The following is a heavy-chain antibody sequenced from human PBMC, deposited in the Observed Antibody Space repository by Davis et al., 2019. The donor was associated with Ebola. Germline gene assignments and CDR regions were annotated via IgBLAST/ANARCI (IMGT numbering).Heavy chain of an antibody. V-gene: IGHV3-15*01. CDR3: ATEGIVGTRWYYDGMDV. Sequence: PGGSLRLSCKASGITFSNAYMTWVRPAPGKGLEWIGRIIDNYGGAKTAYAAPVEGRFTVSKTTMYLQMNSLRTEDTAVYYCATEGIVGTRWYYDGMDVWGQGTTVTVSS. D-gene: IGHD1-26*01. J-gene: IGHJ6*02. CDR2: IIDNYGGAKT. CDR1: GITFSNAY.